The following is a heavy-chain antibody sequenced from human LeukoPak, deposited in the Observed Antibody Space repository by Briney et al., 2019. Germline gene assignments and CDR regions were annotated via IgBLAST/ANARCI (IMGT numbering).Heavy chain of an antibody. J-gene: IGHJ3*02. CDR2: IIPIFGTA. CDR1: GYTFTSYD. CDR3: ARRSTLEWSQRGGAFDI. Sequence: ASVKVSCKASGYTFTSYDINWVRQATGQGLEWMGGIIPIFGTANYAQKFQGRVTITADESTSTAYMELSSLRSEDTAVYYCARRSTLEWSQRGGAFDIWGQGTMVTVSS. D-gene: IGHD3-3*01. V-gene: IGHV1-69*13.